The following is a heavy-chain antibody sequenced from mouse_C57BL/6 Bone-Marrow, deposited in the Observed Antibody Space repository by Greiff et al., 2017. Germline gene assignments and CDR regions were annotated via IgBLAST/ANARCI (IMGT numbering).Heavy chain of an antibody. CDR2: ISSGGSYT. CDR1: GFTFSSYG. V-gene: IGHV5-6*02. D-gene: IGHD2-5*01. Sequence: EVKLMESGGDLVKPGGSLKLSCAASGFTFSSYGMSWVRQTPDKRLEWVATISSGGSYTYYPDSVKGRFTISRDNAKNTLYLQMSSLKSEDTAMYYCARRAYYSNYNWYFDVWGTGTTVTVSS. J-gene: IGHJ1*03. CDR3: ARRAYYSNYNWYFDV.